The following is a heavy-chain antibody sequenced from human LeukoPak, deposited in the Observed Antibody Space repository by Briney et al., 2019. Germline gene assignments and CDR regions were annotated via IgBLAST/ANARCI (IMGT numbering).Heavy chain of an antibody. CDR1: GISVSNDY. J-gene: IGHJ3*01. Sequence: GGSLRLSWAASGISVSNDYMSWVRQAPGKGLEWVSAIYADGYTRDAASVKGRFSISRHNSKNPLYLQMDNLRPEDPDVYYCARDRRGEKDFDVWGPGTMVTVSS. CDR3: ARDRRGEKDFDV. CDR2: IYADGYT. V-gene: IGHV3-53*04.